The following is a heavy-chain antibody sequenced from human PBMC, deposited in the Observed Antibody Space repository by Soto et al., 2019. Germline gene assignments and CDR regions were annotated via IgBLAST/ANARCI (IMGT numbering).Heavy chain of an antibody. V-gene: IGHV3-23*01. J-gene: IGHJ4*02. CDR3: ATSYYDFWSGYFAY. CDR1: GFTCSSYA. D-gene: IGHD3-3*01. Sequence: GGSLRLSCAASGFTCSSYAFSRVRQAPGKGLEWVSGNIGSGGSTYYADSVKGRFSISRDYSKNSLYLQMNSLRAEDTAVYYCATSYYDFWSGYFAYWGQGTLVTVSS. CDR2: NIGSGGST.